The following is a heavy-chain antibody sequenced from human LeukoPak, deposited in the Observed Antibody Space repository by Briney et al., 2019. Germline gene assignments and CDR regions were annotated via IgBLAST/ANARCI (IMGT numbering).Heavy chain of an antibody. Sequence: GGSLRLSCAASGFTFSSYAMSWVRQAPGKGLEWVSAISGSGGSTYYADSVKGRFTISRDNSKNTLYLQMNSLRAEDTAVYYCAKGDSGRPYQPSRGFDYWGQGTLVTVSS. J-gene: IGHJ4*02. CDR2: ISGSGGST. CDR1: GFTFSSYA. V-gene: IGHV3-23*01. CDR3: AKGDSGRPYQPSRGFDY. D-gene: IGHD2-2*01.